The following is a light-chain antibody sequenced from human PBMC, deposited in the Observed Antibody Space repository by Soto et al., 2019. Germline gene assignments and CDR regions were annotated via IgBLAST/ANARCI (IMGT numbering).Light chain of an antibody. CDR1: DSDVGRYDL. Sequence: QSALTQPASVSGSPGQSITIPCTGTDSDVGRYDLVSWYQQRPGKAPRLVIFDVSVRASGVSNRFSASKSGTTASLTISGLQPDDEANYYCYSHTGTSTLGVFGGGTKLTVL. CDR2: DVS. V-gene: IGLV2-14*03. CDR3: YSHTGTSTLGV. J-gene: IGLJ2*01.